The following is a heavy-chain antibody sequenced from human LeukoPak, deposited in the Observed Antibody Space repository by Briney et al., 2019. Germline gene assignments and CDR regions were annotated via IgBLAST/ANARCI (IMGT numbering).Heavy chain of an antibody. CDR2: INPNSGGT. V-gene: IGHV1-2*02. CDR3: ARDRKRWLQFMSSDPNWFDP. D-gene: IGHD5-24*01. J-gene: IGHJ5*02. Sequence: ASVKVSCKASGYTFTGYYMHWVRQAPGQGLEWMGWINPNSGGTNYAQKFQGRVTMTRDTSISTAYMEVSRLRSDDTAVYYCARDRKRWLQFMSSDPNWFDPWGQGTLVTVSS. CDR1: GYTFTGYY.